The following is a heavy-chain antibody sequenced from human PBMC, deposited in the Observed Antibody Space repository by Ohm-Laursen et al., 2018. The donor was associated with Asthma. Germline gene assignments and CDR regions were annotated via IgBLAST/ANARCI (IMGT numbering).Heavy chain of an antibody. V-gene: IGHV3-74*01. D-gene: IGHD2-2*01. CDR1: GFTLSSSW. CDR2: ISGDGSGT. J-gene: IGHJ5*02. Sequence: SLRLSCSASGFTLSSSWMHWVRQAPGKGLVWVSRISGDGSGTSYADSVKGRFTISRDNAKNTLYLQMNSLRAEDTAVYYCARDDCSSTSCHQNWFDPWGQGTLVTVSS. CDR3: ARDDCSSTSCHQNWFDP.